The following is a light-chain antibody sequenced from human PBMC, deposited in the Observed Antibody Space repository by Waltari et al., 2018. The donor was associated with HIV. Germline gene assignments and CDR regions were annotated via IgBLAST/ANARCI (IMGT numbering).Light chain of an antibody. CDR3: SAWDDNLSSLV. Sequence: QSVLTQPPSVSGAPGQRVTMSCSGSASNIASNYVYWYQQFPGAAPKLLSLRDDQGHSGVPDRFSGSKSGTSASLAISGLQADDEADYYCSAWDDNLSSLVLGGGTSLTVL. CDR2: RDD. CDR1: ASNIASNY. J-gene: IGLJ3*02. V-gene: IGLV1-47*01.